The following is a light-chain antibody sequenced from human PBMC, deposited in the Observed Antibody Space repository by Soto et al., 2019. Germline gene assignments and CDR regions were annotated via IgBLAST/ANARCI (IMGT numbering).Light chain of an antibody. CDR1: SSDVGAFNY. CDR3: NSYTSNNTYV. Sequence: QSVLTQPASVSGSPGQAITISCSGTSSDVGAFNYVSWYQQNPGKAPKLMIYDVSNRPSGVSNRFSGSKSGNTASLTISGLRAEDEADYYCNSYTSNNTYVFGTGTKV. CDR2: DVS. J-gene: IGLJ1*01. V-gene: IGLV2-14*03.